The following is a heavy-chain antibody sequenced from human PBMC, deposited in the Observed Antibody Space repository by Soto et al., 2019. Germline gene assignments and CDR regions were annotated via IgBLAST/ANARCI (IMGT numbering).Heavy chain of an antibody. V-gene: IGHV3-64*01. CDR2: ISSNGGST. CDR1: GFTFSSYA. CDR3: AREGAPGLYDFWSGPDDAFDI. J-gene: IGHJ3*02. D-gene: IGHD3-3*01. Sequence: GGSLRLSCVASGFTFSSYAMHWVRQAPGKGLEYVSAISSNGGSTYYANSVKGRFTISRDNSKNTLYLQMGSLRAEDMAVYYCAREGAPGLYDFWSGPDDAFDIWGQGTMVTVSS.